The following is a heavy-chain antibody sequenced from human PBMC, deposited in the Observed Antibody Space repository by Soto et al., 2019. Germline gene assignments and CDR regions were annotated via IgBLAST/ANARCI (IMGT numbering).Heavy chain of an antibody. CDR2: ISGSGGST. D-gene: IGHD2-2*01. Sequence: GGSLRLSCAASGFTFSSYAMSWVRQAPGKGLEWVSAISGSGGSTYYADPVKGRFTISRDNSKNTVYLQMNSLRAEDTAVYYCAVHCSTSSCSYWGQGTLVTVSS. CDR3: AVHCSTSSCSY. J-gene: IGHJ4*02. V-gene: IGHV3-23*01. CDR1: GFTFSSYA.